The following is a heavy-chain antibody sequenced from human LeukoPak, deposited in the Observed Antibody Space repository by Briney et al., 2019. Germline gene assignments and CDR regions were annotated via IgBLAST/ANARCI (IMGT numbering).Heavy chain of an antibody. CDR1: GFTFSSYW. D-gene: IGHD3-10*01. J-gene: IGHJ6*04. Sequence: GGSLRLSCAASGFTFSSYWMSWVRQAPGKGLEWVANIKQEGSEKYYVDSVKGRFTISRDNAKNSLYLQMNSLRAEGTAVYYCARRMRPDVSGTCGMDVWGKGTTVTVSS. CDR2: IKQEGSEK. V-gene: IGHV3-7*03. CDR3: ARRMRPDVSGTCGMDV.